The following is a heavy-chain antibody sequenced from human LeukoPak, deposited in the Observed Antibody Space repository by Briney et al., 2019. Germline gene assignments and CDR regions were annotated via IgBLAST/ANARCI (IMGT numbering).Heavy chain of an antibody. J-gene: IGHJ6*03. V-gene: IGHV3-23*01. CDR3: AKDHRVAVATNYYYYYMDV. D-gene: IGHD6-19*01. CDR1: GFTFSSYA. CDR2: ISGSGGST. Sequence: GGSLRLSCAASGFTFSSYAMSWVRQAPGKGLEWVSAISGSGGSTYYADSVKGRFTISRDNSKNTLYLQMNSLRAEDTAVYYCAKDHRVAVATNYYYYYMDVWGKGTTVTVSS.